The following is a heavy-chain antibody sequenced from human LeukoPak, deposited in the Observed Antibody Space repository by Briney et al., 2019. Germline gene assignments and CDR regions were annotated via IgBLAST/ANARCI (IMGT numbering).Heavy chain of an antibody. D-gene: IGHD5-18*01. CDR2: ISGSGGST. J-gene: IGHJ6*02. Sequence: GGSLRLSCAASGFTFSSYAMSWVRQAPGKGLEWVSAISGSGGSTYYADSVKGRFTISRDNSKNTLYLQMNSLRAEDTAVYYCARAVDTAMGYGMDVWGQGTTVTVSS. CDR3: ARAVDTAMGYGMDV. CDR1: GFTFSSYA. V-gene: IGHV3-23*01.